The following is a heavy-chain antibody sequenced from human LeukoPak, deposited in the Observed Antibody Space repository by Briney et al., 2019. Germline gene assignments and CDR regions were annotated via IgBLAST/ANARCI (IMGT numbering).Heavy chain of an antibody. V-gene: IGHV3-9*01. D-gene: IGHD1-26*01. CDR1: GFTFDEYA. J-gene: IGHJ5*02. Sequence: PGRSLRLSCAASGFTFDEYAMHWVRQAPGKGLEWVSGISWNSGSIGYADSVKGRFTISRDNAKNSLYLQMNSLRAEDTAVYYCAKGPYSGFSWGQGTLVTVSS. CDR2: ISWNSGSI. CDR3: AKGPYSGFS.